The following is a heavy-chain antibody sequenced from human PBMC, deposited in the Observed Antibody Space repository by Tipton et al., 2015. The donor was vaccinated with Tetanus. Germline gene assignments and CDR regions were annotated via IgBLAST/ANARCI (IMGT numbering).Heavy chain of an antibody. CDR1: GDSVSSNSAA. CDR3: AREEEQQTPYCYFDS. Sequence: PGLVKPSQTLSLTCAISGDSVSSNSAAWNWIRQSPSRGLEWLGRTYYRSKWFNNYTVSVNGRLTINPDTSKNQFSLQLKSVTPEDSAVYYWAREEEQQTPYCYFDSWGQGTLVTVSS. D-gene: IGHD6-13*01. J-gene: IGHJ4*02. CDR2: TYYRSKWFN. V-gene: IGHV6-1*01.